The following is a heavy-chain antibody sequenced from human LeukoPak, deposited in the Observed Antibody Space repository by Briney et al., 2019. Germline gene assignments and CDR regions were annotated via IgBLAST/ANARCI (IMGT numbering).Heavy chain of an antibody. Sequence: GGSLRLSCAASGFTFDDYAMHWVRQGPGKGLEWVSLISGDGGSTYYADSVKGRFTISRDNSKNSLYLQMNSLRTEDTALYYCAEGGNYGGNSRLNYWGQGTVDPVSS. J-gene: IGHJ4*02. CDR3: AEGGNYGGNSRLNY. CDR1: GFTFDDYA. CDR2: ISGDGGST. D-gene: IGHD4-23*01. V-gene: IGHV3-43*02.